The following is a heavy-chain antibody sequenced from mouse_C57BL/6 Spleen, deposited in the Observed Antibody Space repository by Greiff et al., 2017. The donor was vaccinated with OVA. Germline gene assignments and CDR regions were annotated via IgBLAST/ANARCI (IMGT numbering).Heavy chain of an antibody. V-gene: IGHV5-17*01. Sequence: EVHLVESGGGLVKPGGSLKLSCAASGFTFSDYGMHWVRQAPEKGLEWVAYISSGSSTIYYADTVKGRFTISRDNAKNTLFLQMTSLRSEDTAMYYCARADGSSYWYFDVWGTGTTVTVSS. CDR3: ARADGSSYWYFDV. CDR2: ISSGSSTI. J-gene: IGHJ1*03. D-gene: IGHD1-1*01. CDR1: GFTFSDYG.